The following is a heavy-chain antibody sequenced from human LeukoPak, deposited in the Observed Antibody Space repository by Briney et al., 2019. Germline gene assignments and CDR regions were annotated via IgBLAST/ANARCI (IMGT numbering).Heavy chain of an antibody. CDR2: INPDSGFT. D-gene: IGHD3-16*01. J-gene: IGHJ4*02. CDR3: APTAEAYTSCWKF. CDR1: GYTFTDDY. Sequence: ASVKVSCKASGYTFTDDYMHWVRHAPGQGLEILGWINPDSGFTNYAQKFKGRDTITRDTTISTAYLEVRSLTSDDTAVYYCAPTAEAYTSCWKFWGQGTLVTVSS. V-gene: IGHV1-2*02.